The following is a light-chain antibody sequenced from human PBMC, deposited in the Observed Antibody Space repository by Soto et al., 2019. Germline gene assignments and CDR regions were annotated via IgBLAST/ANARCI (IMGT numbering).Light chain of an antibody. CDR2: EVS. CDR3: NSHTSSGFRV. Sequence: QSVLTQPASVSGSPGQSITISCTGTSSDVGGYHHVSWYQHHPGKAPKLMIYEVSNWPSGVSNRFSGSKSGYTASLTISGLQAEDEADYYCNSHTSSGFRVFGTGTKLTVL. J-gene: IGLJ1*01. V-gene: IGLV2-14*01. CDR1: SSDVGGYHH.